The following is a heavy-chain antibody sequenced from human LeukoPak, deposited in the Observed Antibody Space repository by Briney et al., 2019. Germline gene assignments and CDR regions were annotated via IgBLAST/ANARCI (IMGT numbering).Heavy chain of an antibody. V-gene: IGHV4-4*09. Sequence: SETLSLTCTVSGGSNNSYYWSWIRQPPGKGLEWIGYTHPSGNTNYSPSLKSRATISIDMTRNQFSLKLSSVTAADTAVYYCARKAPKKGWFDPWGQGTLVTVSS. J-gene: IGHJ5*02. CDR1: GGSNNSYY. CDR3: ARKAPKKGWFDP. CDR2: THPSGNT.